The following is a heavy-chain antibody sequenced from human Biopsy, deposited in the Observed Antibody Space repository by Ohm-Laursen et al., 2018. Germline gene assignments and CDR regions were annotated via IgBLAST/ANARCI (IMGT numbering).Heavy chain of an antibody. V-gene: IGHV1-69*13. CDR3: ARGGGYNWNNGWFDP. CDR1: GGTFSSSA. D-gene: IGHD1/OR15-1a*01. CDR2: IIGIFRTA. Sequence: GASVKVSCNASGGTFSSSAITWVRQAPGQGLEWMGGIIGIFRTAHYAQKFQGRVTITADEFISTAYMELSSLRSEDTAVYYCARGGGYNWNNGWFDPWGQGTLVTVSS. J-gene: IGHJ5*02.